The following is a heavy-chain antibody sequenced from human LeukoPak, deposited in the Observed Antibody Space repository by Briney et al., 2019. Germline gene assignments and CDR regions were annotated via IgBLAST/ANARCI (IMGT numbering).Heavy chain of an antibody. J-gene: IGHJ3*02. CDR1: GYSFTSYW. CDR3: ARTPYSSGWYAAFDI. D-gene: IGHD6-19*01. V-gene: IGHV5-51*01. CDR2: IYPGDSDT. Sequence: AESLKISCKGSGYSFTSYWIGWVRQMTGKGLEWMGIIYPGDSDTRYSPSFQGQVTISADKSISTAYLQWSSLKASDTAMYYCARTPYSSGWYAAFDIWGQGTMVTVSS.